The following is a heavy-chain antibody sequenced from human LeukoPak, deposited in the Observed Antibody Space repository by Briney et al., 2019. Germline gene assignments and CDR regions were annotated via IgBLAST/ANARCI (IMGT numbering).Heavy chain of an antibody. CDR2: IIPILGIA. V-gene: IGHV1-69*04. J-gene: IGHJ5*02. CDR1: GGTLSSYA. Sequence: RASVKVSCKASGGTLSSYAISWVRQAPGQGLEWMGRIIPILGIANYAQKFQGRVTITADKSTSTAYMELSSLRSEDTAVYYCALDIVVVPASPNWFDPWGQGTLVTVSS. CDR3: ALDIVVVPASPNWFDP. D-gene: IGHD2-2*03.